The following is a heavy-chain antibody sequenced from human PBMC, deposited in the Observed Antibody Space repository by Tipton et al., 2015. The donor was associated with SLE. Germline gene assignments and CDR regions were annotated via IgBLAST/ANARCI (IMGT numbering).Heavy chain of an antibody. CDR2: IKEDGSEK. CDR3: ARERLRVAED. CDR1: GFTFSSSW. V-gene: IGHV3-7*01. J-gene: IGHJ4*02. D-gene: IGHD4-17*01. Sequence: SLRLSYAASGFTFSSSWMNWVRQAPGKGLEWVANIKEDGSEKHYVDSVKDRLTISRDNAKNSLYLQMNSLRAEDTAVYYCARERLRVAEDWGQGTLVTVSS.